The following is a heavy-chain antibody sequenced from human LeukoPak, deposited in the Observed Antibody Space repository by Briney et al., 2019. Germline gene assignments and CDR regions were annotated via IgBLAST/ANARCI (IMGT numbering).Heavy chain of an antibody. CDR2: ISAYNGNT. V-gene: IGHV1-18*01. CDR1: GYTFTSYG. J-gene: IGHJ4*02. CDR3: ARGGYDILTGYYPFDY. Sequence: ASVKVSCKASGYTFTSYGISWVRQAPGQGHEWMGWISAYNGNTNYAQKLQGRVTMTTDTSTSTAYMELRSLRSDDTAVYYCARGGYDILTGYYPFDYWGQGTLVTVSS. D-gene: IGHD3-9*01.